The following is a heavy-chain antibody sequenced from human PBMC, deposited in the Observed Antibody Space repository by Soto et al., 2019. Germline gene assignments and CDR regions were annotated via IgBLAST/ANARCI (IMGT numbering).Heavy chain of an antibody. J-gene: IGHJ6*02. V-gene: IGHV4-39*07. Sequence: SETLSLTCTVSGGSISSSSYYWGWIRQPPGKGLEWIGSIYYSGSTYYNPSLKSRVTISVDTSKNQFSLKLSSVTAADTAVYYCARVGIAAYGMDVWGQGTTVAVSS. CDR3: ARVGIAAYGMDV. CDR1: GGSISSSSYY. CDR2: IYYSGST. D-gene: IGHD6-13*01.